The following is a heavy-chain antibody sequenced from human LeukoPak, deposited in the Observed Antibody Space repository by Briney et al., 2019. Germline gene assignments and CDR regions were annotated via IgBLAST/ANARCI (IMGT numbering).Heavy chain of an antibody. J-gene: IGHJ4*02. CDR2: IYYSGST. CDR3: ARGGGDYGY. CDR1: GGSISSSYY. V-gene: IGHV4-61*01. D-gene: IGHD4-17*01. Sequence: SETLSLTCTVSGGSISSSYYWSWIRQPPGKGLEWIGYIYYSGSTNYNPSLKSRVTISVDTSKNQFSLKLSSVTAADTAVYYCARGGGDYGYWGQGTLVTVSS.